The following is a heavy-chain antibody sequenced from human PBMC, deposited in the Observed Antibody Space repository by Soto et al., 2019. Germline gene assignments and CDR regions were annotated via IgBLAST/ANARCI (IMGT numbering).Heavy chain of an antibody. CDR1: GGSISSYY. V-gene: IGHV4-59*01. J-gene: IGHJ5*02. CDR3: ARVLGYYDFWSGYFSHSCFDP. D-gene: IGHD3-3*01. CDR2: IYYSGST. Sequence: SETLSLTCTVSGGSISSYYWSWIRQPPGKGLEWIGYIYYSGSTNYNPSLKSRVTTSVDTSKNQFSLKLSSVTAADTAVYYCARVLGYYDFWSGYFSHSCFDPWGQGTLVTVSS.